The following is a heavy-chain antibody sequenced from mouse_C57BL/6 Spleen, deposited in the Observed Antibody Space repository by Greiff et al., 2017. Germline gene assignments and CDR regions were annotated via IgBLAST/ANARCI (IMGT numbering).Heavy chain of an antibody. CDR2: INPSTGGT. J-gene: IGHJ1*03. Sequence: EVQLQQSGPELVQPGASVKISCKASGYSFTGYYMNWVKQSPEKSLEWIGEINPSTGGTTYNQKFKAKATLTVDKSSSTAYMQLKSLTSEDSAVYYCARIGDYEWYFDVWGTGTTVTASS. CDR3: ARIGDYEWYFDV. D-gene: IGHD2-4*01. CDR1: GYSFTGYY. V-gene: IGHV1-42*01.